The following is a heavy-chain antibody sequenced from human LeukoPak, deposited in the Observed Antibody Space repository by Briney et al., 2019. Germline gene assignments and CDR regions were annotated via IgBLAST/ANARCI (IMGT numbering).Heavy chain of an antibody. CDR2: IYHSGST. D-gene: IGHD3-3*01. Sequence: SQTLSLTCTVSGGSISSGGYYWSWIRQPPGKGLEWIGYIYHSGSTYYNPSLKSRVTISVDRSKNQFSLKLSSVTAADTAVYYCARGTFWSGYYHDYWGQGTLVTVSS. CDR1: GGSISSGGYY. J-gene: IGHJ4*02. CDR3: ARGTFWSGYYHDY. V-gene: IGHV4-30-2*01.